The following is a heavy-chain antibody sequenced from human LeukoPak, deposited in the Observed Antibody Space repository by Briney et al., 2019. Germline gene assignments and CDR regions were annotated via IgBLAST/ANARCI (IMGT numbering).Heavy chain of an antibody. CDR3: AREDDSSGSYPDY. V-gene: IGHV3-33*01. CDR2: IWYDGSNK. CDR1: GFTFSSYG. Sequence: GRSLSLSCAASGFTFSSYGMHWVRQAPGKGLEWVAVIWYDGSNKYYADSVKGRFTISRDNSKNTLYLQMNSLRAEDTAVYYCAREDDSSGSYPDYWGQGTLVTVSS. D-gene: IGHD3-22*01. J-gene: IGHJ4*02.